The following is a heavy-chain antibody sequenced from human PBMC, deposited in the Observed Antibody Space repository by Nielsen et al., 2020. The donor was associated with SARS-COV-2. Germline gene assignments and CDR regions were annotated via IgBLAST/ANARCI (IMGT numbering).Heavy chain of an antibody. J-gene: IGHJ6*02. Sequence: GESLKISCAASGFTFSSYSMNWVRQAPGKGLEWVSSISRSYTYISYADSVKGRFTISGDNPKNSLYLQMNSLRAEDTAVYYCAREDDSSGYTYGMDVWGQGTTVTVSS. CDR3: AREDDSSGYTYGMDV. CDR1: GFTFSSYS. CDR2: ISRSYTYI. D-gene: IGHD3-22*01. V-gene: IGHV3-21*01.